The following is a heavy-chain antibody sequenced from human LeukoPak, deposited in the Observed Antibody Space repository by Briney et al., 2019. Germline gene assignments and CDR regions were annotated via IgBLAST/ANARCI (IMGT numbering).Heavy chain of an antibody. J-gene: IGHJ4*02. V-gene: IGHV1-2*02. D-gene: IGHD3-9*01. CDR1: GYTFTGYY. CDR3: ARGRYYDILTGYSAYDY. CDR2: INPNSGAT. Sequence: ASVKVSCKASGYTFTGYYMHWVRQAPGQGLEWMGWINPNSGATNYAQKFQGRVTMTRDTSISTAYMELSRLRSDDTAVYYCARGRYYDILTGYSAYDYWGQGTLVTVSS.